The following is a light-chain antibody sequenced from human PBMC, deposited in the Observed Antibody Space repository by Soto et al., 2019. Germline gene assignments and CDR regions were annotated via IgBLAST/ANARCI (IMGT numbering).Light chain of an antibody. CDR2: LNSDGSH. J-gene: IGLJ2*01. V-gene: IGLV4-69*01. CDR3: QTGGTGIVV. CDR1: SGHTTYA. Sequence: QLVLTQSPSASASLGASVKLTCTLSSGHTTYAIAWHQQQPEKGPRYLMKLNSDGSHSKGDGIPDRFSGSNSGAERYLTISSLQSEDEADYYCQTGGTGIVVFGGGTKVTVL.